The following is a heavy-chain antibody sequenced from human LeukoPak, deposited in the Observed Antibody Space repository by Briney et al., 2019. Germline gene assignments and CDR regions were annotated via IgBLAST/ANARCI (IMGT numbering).Heavy chain of an antibody. J-gene: IGHJ6*04. CDR2: IYYSGST. CDR1: GGSISSGDYY. V-gene: IGHV4-30-4*01. Sequence: PSQTLSLTCTVSGGSISSGDYYWSWIRQPPGKGLEWIGYIYYSGSTYYNPSLKSRVTISVDTSKNQFSLKLSSVTAADTAVYYCARAKGVATLIYYYYYGMDVWGKGTTVTVSS. CDR3: ARAKGVATLIYYYYYGMDV. D-gene: IGHD4-23*01.